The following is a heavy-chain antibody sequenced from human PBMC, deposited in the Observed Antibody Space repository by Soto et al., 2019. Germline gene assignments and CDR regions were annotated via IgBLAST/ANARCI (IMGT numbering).Heavy chain of an antibody. CDR3: ARSPRRGGYYYYGMDV. Sequence: GGSLRLSCAASGFTFSSYGMHWVRQAPGKGLEWVAVIWYDGSNKYYADSVKGRFTIARDNSKNTLYLQMNSLRAEDTAVYYCARSPRRGGYYYYGMDVWGQGTTVTVSS. V-gene: IGHV3-33*01. D-gene: IGHD3-10*01. CDR2: IWYDGSNK. CDR1: GFTFSSYG. J-gene: IGHJ6*02.